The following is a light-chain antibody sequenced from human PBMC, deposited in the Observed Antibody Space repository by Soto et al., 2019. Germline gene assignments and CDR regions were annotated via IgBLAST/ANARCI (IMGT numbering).Light chain of an antibody. CDR1: QSVSSD. Sequence: EIVLTQSPATLSLSPGERATLSCRASQSVSSDLAWFLQKPGQAPRLHIYDASNRATGIPARFSGGGSGTDFTLTISSLEPEDFAVYYCQQRNSWPPTFGGGTKVHIK. CDR2: DAS. J-gene: IGKJ4*01. V-gene: IGKV3-11*01. CDR3: QQRNSWPPT.